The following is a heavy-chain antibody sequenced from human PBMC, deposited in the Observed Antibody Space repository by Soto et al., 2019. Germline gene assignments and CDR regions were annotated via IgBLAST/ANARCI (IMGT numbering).Heavy chain of an antibody. V-gene: IGHV3-21*01. CDR2: ISSSSSYI. CDR1: GFTFSSYS. D-gene: IGHD3-10*01. J-gene: IGHJ4*02. Sequence: GGSLRLSCAASGFTFSSYSMNWVRQAPGKGLEWVSSISSSSSYIYYADSVKGRFTISRDNAKNSLYLQMNSLRAEDTAVYYCARGLRGSGSYFDYWGQGTLVTVSS. CDR3: ARGLRGSGSYFDY.